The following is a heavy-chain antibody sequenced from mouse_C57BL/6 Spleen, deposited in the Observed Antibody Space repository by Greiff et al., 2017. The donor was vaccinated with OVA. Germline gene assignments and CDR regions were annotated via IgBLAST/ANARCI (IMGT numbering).Heavy chain of an antibody. CDR2: ISDGGSYT. Sequence: DVHLVESGGGLVKPGGSLKLSCAASGFTFSSYAMSWVRQTPEKRLEWVATISDGGSYTYYPDNVKGRFTISRDNAKNNLYLQMSHLKSEDTAMYYCAREELTGTFWYFDVWGTGTTVTVSS. J-gene: IGHJ1*03. CDR1: GFTFSSYA. CDR3: AREELTGTFWYFDV. D-gene: IGHD4-1*01. V-gene: IGHV5-4*01.